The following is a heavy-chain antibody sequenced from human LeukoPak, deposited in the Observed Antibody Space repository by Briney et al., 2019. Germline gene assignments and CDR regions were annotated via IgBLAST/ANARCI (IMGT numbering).Heavy chain of an antibody. J-gene: IGHJ4*02. CDR1: GFTFSSYA. CDR3: ARDRIRGYSSGNTPDY. D-gene: IGHD6-19*01. Sequence: GGSLRLSCAASGFTFSSYAMSWLRQAPGKGLEWISSISSGSGGHILYVDSVKGRFTISRDNAKNSLYLQMNSLRAEDTAVYYCARDRIRGYSSGNTPDYWGQGTLVTVSS. CDR2: ISSGSGGHI. V-gene: IGHV3-21*01.